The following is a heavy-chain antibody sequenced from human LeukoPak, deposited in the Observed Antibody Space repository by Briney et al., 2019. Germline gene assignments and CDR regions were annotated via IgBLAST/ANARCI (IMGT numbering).Heavy chain of an antibody. Sequence: GGSLRLSCAASGFTFSIYAMHWVRQAPGKGLEWVAIISYDGSNKYYADSVKGRFTISRDNSKNSLYLQMNSLRTEDTALYYCAKVASSSYFDYWGQGTLVTVSS. CDR3: AKVASSSYFDY. CDR2: ISYDGSNK. J-gene: IGHJ4*02. D-gene: IGHD3-16*01. V-gene: IGHV3-30-3*01. CDR1: GFTFSIYA.